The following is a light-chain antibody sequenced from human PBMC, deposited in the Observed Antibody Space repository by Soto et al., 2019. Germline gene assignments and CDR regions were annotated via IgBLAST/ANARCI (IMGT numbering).Light chain of an antibody. CDR1: QSSSSSY. J-gene: IGKJ2*01. Sequence: EIVLTQSPGTLSLSPGERATLSCRASQSSSSSYLAWYQQKPGQAPRLLIYGASSRATGIPDRFSGSGSGTDFTLTISRLEPEDFAVYYCQHFGTSTLYTFGQGTKLEI. CDR2: GAS. V-gene: IGKV3-20*01. CDR3: QHFGTSTLYT.